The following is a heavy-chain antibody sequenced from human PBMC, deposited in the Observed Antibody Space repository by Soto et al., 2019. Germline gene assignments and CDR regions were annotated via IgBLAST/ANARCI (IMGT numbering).Heavy chain of an antibody. J-gene: IGHJ4*02. CDR3: AHRVGLQGNWNGGYFDF. V-gene: IGHV2-5*02. CDR1: GFSLATSGVG. Sequence: QVTLEESGPTRVKPTQTLTLTCTFSGFSLATSGVGVGWVRQPPGKALERLALIYWDDDKGYSPSLRSSLTVTKDTSRNQVVLTMTNMDPVDTATYYCAHRVGLQGNWNGGYFDFWGQGALVTVSS. CDR2: IYWDDDK. D-gene: IGHD1-1*01.